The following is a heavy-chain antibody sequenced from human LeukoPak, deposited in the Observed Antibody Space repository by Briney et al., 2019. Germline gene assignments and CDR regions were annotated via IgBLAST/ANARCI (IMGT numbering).Heavy chain of an antibody. J-gene: IGHJ4*02. D-gene: IGHD3-10*01. CDR3: ARASREWFEEGPIDY. Sequence: SEALSLTCTVSGGSINSTTYYWGWIRQPPGKGLEWIGSIHYSGSAYNNPSLKSRVAISVDTSKNQFSLNLSSVTAADTAVYYCARASREWFEEGPIDYWGQGTLVTVSS. CDR2: IHYSGSA. V-gene: IGHV4-39*07. CDR1: GGSINSTTYY.